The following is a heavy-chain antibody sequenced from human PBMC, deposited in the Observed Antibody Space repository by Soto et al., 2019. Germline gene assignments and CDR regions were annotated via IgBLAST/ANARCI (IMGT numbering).Heavy chain of an antibody. Sequence: EVQLVESGGGLVQPGRSLSLSCAASGFTFDDYAMHWVRQAPGKGLEWVSGISWNSCSIGYADSVKGRFTISRDNAKNSLSLQMNSLRAGDTALYYCARVGEYSSSWYEKFDYWGQGTLVTVSS. J-gene: IGHJ4*02. CDR1: GFTFDDYA. V-gene: IGHV3-9*01. CDR2: ISWNSCSI. CDR3: ARVGEYSSSWYEKFDY. D-gene: IGHD6-13*01.